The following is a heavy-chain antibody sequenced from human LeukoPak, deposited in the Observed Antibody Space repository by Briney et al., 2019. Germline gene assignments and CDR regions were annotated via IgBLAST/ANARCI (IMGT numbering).Heavy chain of an antibody. J-gene: IGHJ4*02. D-gene: IGHD2-15*01. V-gene: IGHV3-33*06. Sequence: PGGSLRLSCAASGFTFSSYGMHWVRQAPGKGLEWVAVIWYDGSNKYYADSVKGRFTISRDNSKNTLYLEMNSLRAEDTAVYYCAKVLYGYCSGGSCSYYFDYWGQGTLVTASS. CDR3: AKVLYGYCSGGSCSYYFDY. CDR1: GFTFSSYG. CDR2: IWYDGSNK.